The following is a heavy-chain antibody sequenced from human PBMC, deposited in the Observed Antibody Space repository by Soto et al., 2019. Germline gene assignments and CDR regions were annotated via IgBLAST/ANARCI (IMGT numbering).Heavy chain of an antibody. J-gene: IGHJ4*02. V-gene: IGHV4-30-2*02. CDR3: TRRQGSYLDQ. CDR1: GETIRTCCFT. Sequence: SETPSLTRDVSGETIRTCCFTWAWIRQPPGKALEWIGHTYHSGNPYYNPSLNSRVTISVDTPKKQFSLKLTSVTTADTAVYYCTRRQGSYLDQWGQGTLVTV. CDR2: TYHSGNP. D-gene: IGHD2-15*01.